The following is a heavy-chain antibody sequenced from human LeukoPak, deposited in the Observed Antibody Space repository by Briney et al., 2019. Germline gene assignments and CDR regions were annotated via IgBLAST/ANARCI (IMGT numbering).Heavy chain of an antibody. CDR3: AIWTSDNN. J-gene: IGHJ4*02. V-gene: IGHV3-23*01. CDR1: GFTFNSYA. Sequence: PGGSLRLSCAASGFTFNSYAMSWVRQAPGKGLEWVSAISASGSSTCYVDSVKGRFTISKDNSGTSFYLEMSSLTVDDTAIYYGAIWTSDNNWGQGTLVTVSS. D-gene: IGHD1-1*01. CDR2: ISASGSST.